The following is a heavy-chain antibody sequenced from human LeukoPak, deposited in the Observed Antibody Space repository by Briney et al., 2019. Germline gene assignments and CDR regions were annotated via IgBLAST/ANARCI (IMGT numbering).Heavy chain of an antibody. Sequence: SETLSLTCTVSGGSISSSSYYWGWIRQPPGKGLEWIGSIYYSGSTYYNPSLKSRVTISVDTSKNQFSLKLSSVTAADTAVYYCARMDARKSGYLDYWGQGTLVTVSS. V-gene: IGHV4-39*07. CDR1: GGSISSSSYY. CDR3: ARMDARKSGYLDY. D-gene: IGHD3-3*01. CDR2: IYYSGST. J-gene: IGHJ4*02.